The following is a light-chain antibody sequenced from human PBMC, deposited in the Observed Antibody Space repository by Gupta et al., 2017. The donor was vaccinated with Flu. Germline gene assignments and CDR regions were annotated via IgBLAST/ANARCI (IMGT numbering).Light chain of an antibody. V-gene: IGLV1-44*01. CDR2: SNN. Sequence: QSVRPKPASAYGAHGQRGARASSGGSSNIGSNTVNWDQQVPGTAPKLLIYSNNQRPSGVPDRFSGSKSGTSASLAISGLQSEDEADYYCAAWDDSLNGWVFGGGTKLTVL. CDR1: SSNIGSNT. CDR3: AAWDDSLNGWV. J-gene: IGLJ3*02.